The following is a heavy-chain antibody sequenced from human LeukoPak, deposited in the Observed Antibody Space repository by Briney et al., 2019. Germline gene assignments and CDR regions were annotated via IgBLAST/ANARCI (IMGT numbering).Heavy chain of an antibody. CDR2: FDPEDGET. V-gene: IGHV1-24*01. Sequence: ASVKVSCKVSGYTLTELSIHWVRQAPGKGLEWMGGFDPEDGETIYAQKFQGRVTMTEDTSTDTAYMELSSLRSEDTAVYYCATTLYYDSSGYYGNWGQGTLVAVSS. CDR1: GYTLTELS. D-gene: IGHD3-22*01. CDR3: ATTLYYDSSGYYGN. J-gene: IGHJ4*02.